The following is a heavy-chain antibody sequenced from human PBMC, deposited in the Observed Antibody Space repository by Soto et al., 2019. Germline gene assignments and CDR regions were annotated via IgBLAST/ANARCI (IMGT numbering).Heavy chain of an antibody. CDR2: MSATGGST. CDR1: GFGFSAYS. Sequence: ELQLLESGGDLIQPGGSLRLSCAASGFGFSAYSMSWVRQAPGKGLEWVSGMSATGGSTYYIDSVKGRFIISRDNSRKTLYLQMNSLRADDTAIYYCAKSWGDTWQESAFDVWGLGTMVTVSA. CDR3: AKSWGDTWQESAFDV. V-gene: IGHV3-23*01. D-gene: IGHD5-18*01. J-gene: IGHJ3*01.